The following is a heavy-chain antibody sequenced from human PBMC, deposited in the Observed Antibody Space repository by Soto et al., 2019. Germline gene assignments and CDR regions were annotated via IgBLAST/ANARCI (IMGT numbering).Heavy chain of an antibody. CDR2: INGVNGHT. J-gene: IGHJ3*01. CDR1: GYSFTNYA. V-gene: IGHV1-3*01. CDR3: ARVSFYGDDGVGNAFDV. D-gene: IGHD4-17*01. Sequence: ASVKVSCKASGYSFTNYAMHWVRQAPGQRLEWMGWINGVNGHTQCSQKFQGRVTITRDTSASTAYMELSSLTSDDTAVYYCARVSFYGDDGVGNAFDVWGQGTMVTVSS.